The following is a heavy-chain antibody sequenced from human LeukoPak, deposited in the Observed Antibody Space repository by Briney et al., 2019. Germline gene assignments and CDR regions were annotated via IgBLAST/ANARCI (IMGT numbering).Heavy chain of an antibody. CDR2: ISGSGGST. V-gene: IGHV3-23*01. D-gene: IGHD4-11*01. CDR1: GFTFSSYG. J-gene: IGHJ4*02. Sequence: PGGSLRLSCAASGFTFSSYGLSWVRQAPGKGLEWLSSISGSGGSTYYADSVKGRFTISRDNSKNTLYLQMNSLRAEDTAVYYCTTSDINYRPFDNWGQGTLVTVSS. CDR3: TTSDINYRPFDN.